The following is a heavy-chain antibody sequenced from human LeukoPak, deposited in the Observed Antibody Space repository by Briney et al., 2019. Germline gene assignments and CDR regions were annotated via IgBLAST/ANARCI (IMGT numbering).Heavy chain of an antibody. J-gene: IGHJ4*02. D-gene: IGHD5-18*01. CDR1: GGSISSGDYY. CDR2: IYYSGST. V-gene: IGHV4-30-4*01. Sequence: SETLSLTCTVSGGSISSGDYYWSWIRQPPGKGLEWIGYIYYSGSTYYNPSLKSRVTISVDTSKNQFSLKLSSVTAADTAVYYCARGAALGLYSYGYYFDYWGQGTLVTVSS. CDR3: ARGAALGLYSYGYYFDY.